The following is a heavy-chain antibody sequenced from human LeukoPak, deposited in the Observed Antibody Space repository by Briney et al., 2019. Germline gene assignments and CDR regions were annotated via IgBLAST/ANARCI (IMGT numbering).Heavy chain of an antibody. J-gene: IGHJ4*02. D-gene: IGHD3-3*01. CDR2: ITASGGST. CDR3: AKDLDYDFWSGYYAFDY. CDR1: GFTFSNYA. Sequence: GGSLRLSCAASGFTFSNYAMNWVRQAPGKGLEWVSTITASGGSTDSADSVKGRFTISRDNSKNTLYLQMNSLRAEDTAVYYCAKDLDYDFWSGYYAFDYWGQGTLVTVPS. V-gene: IGHV3-23*01.